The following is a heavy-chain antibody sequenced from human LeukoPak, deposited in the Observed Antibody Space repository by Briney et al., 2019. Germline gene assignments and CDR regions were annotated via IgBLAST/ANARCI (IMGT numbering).Heavy chain of an antibody. V-gene: IGHV3-23*01. CDR3: AISPYSSSPN. J-gene: IGHJ4*02. D-gene: IGHD6-13*01. CDR2: ISGSGDTT. Sequence: PGGSLRLSCAASGFTFSAYAMTWFRQAPGKGLEWVSVISGSGDTTYYADSVKGRFTISRDNSKNTLYLQMNSLRAEDTAVYYCAISPYSSSPNWGQGTLVTVSS. CDR1: GFTFSAYA.